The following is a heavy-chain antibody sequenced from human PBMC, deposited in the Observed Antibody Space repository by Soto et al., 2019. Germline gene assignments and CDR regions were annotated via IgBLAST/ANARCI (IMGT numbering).Heavy chain of an antibody. CDR3: ARRGFGAAGPEFIYDWYAP. CDR2: IYNSGSA. D-gene: IGHD3-10*01. J-gene: IGHJ5*02. V-gene: IGHV4-31*03. Sequence: PSETLSLTCTVSGGSISNGGYYWSWIRQHPGKGLEWIGHIYNSGSASYNPSLKSRITISVDTSKNQFFLKLSSVTAADTAVYYCARRGFGAAGPEFIYDWYAPSAQGTLVPVSA. CDR1: GGSISNGGYY.